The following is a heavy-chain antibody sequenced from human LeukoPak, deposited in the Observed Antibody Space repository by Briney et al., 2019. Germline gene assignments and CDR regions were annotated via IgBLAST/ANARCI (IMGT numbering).Heavy chain of an antibody. V-gene: IGHV3-7*01. CDR2: INQDGSDK. Sequence: RAGESLRLSCAASGFTFNSYWMSWVRQAPGKGLEWVANINQDGSDKKYVDSVRGRFTSSRDNDKNALYLQMVSLRVEDTALYYCARDRLPARWSGPDVWGQGTTVTVSS. CDR3: ARDRLPARWSGPDV. CDR1: GFTFNSYW. J-gene: IGHJ6*02. D-gene: IGHD3-10*01.